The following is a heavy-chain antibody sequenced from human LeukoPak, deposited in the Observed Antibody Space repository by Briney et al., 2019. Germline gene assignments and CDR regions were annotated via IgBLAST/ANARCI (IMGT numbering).Heavy chain of an antibody. CDR2: ISSSTTYT. J-gene: IGHJ4*02. CDR1: GFTFSSHT. Sequence: GGSLRLSCAASGFTFSSHTMSWVRQAPGKGLEWVSSISSSTTYTYYADSVKGRFTISRDNAKNSLYLQMNSLRAEDTAVYYCARVYSNHSGWGQGTLVTVSS. V-gene: IGHV3-21*01. D-gene: IGHD6-13*01. CDR3: ARVYSNHSG.